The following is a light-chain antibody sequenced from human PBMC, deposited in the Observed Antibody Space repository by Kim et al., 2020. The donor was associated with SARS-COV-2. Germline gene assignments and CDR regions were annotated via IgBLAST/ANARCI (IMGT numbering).Light chain of an antibody. CDR1: SSDVGGYNY. Sequence: SVTIASTGTSSDVGGYNYVSWYQQHPGKAPKLMIYEVSKRPSGVPDRFSGSKSGNTASLTVSGLQAEDEADYYCSSYAGSNNLGVVFGGGTQLTVL. J-gene: IGLJ2*01. CDR2: EVS. CDR3: SSYAGSNNLGVV. V-gene: IGLV2-8*01.